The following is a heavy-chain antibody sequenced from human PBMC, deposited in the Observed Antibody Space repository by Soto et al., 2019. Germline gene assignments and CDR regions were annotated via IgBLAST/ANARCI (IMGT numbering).Heavy chain of an antibody. V-gene: IGHV3-30*02. CDR2: ISYYVINK. CDR1: VFTFISYC. J-gene: IGHJ6*04. D-gene: IGHD3-3*01. CDR3: NKAAYCDFWSGYFYYYRMEV. Sequence: PVVSLILSCSSPVFTFISYCIQWVLQAPVNWLEWVAFISYYVINKYYSYSFKSLFTISRYNSKNTLYLQMNSLRAEETTVYYCNKAAYCDFWSGYFYYYRMEVWAKGTKVTXS.